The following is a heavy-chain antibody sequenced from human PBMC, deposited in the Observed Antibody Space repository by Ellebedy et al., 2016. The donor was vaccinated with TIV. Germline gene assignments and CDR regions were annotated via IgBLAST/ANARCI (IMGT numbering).Heavy chain of an antibody. V-gene: IGHV3-21*01. J-gene: IGHJ4*02. CDR2: IGGDGGDI. D-gene: IGHD3-16*01. CDR1: GFTFTSYS. CDR3: ARDGASVKFDY. Sequence: PGGSLRLSSAASGFTFTSYSINWVRQAPGKGLEWVSYIGGDGGDIHYADSVKGRFTISRDNAKNSVYLQMNSLRAEDTAMYYCARDGASVKFDYWGQGTLVTVSS.